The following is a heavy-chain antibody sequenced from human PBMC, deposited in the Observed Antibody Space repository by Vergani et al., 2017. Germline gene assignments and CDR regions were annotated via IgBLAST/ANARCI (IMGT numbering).Heavy chain of an antibody. CDR1: GGSFTSYH. J-gene: IGHJ6*03. CDR3: ARVNTETNGHLYYYYYMDV. Sequence: QVQLQQWGGGLLKPSETLSLTCVVNGGSFTSYHWTWIRQSPGEGLEWVGDIDHTGRPDYNPALKSRLTMSVDKSRNQFSQTFNSVTATDTAIYFCARVNTETNGHLYYYYYMDVWGQGTAVTVS. D-gene: IGHD4-11*01. V-gene: IGHV4-34*01. CDR2: IDHTGRP.